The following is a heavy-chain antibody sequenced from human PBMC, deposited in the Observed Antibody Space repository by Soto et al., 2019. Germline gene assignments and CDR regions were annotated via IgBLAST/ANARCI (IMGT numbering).Heavy chain of an antibody. CDR2: INAGNGNT. CDR1: GYTFTSYA. D-gene: IGHD2-15*01. V-gene: IGHV1-3*01. J-gene: IGHJ5*02. CDR3: ARDPTTGSGGSCYWFDP. Sequence: QVQLVQSGAEVKKPGASVKVSCKASGYTFTSYAMHWVRQAPGQRLEWMGWINAGNGNTKYSQKFQGRVTITRDASASTAYMELSSLRSEDTAVYYCARDPTTGSGGSCYWFDPWGQGTLVTVSS.